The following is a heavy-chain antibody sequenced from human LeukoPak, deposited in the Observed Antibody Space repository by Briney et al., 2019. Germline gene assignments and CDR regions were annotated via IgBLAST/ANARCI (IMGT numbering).Heavy chain of an antibody. CDR3: TSANYGPAY. Sequence: GSLRLSCAASGFTFNTYSMNWVRQAPGKGLEWVANVNQDGSGKYYVDSVKGRFTISKDNAKNSLYLQMNSLRAEDTAVYYCTSANYGPAYWGQGTLVTVSS. D-gene: IGHD5-24*01. V-gene: IGHV3-7*01. CDR1: GFTFNTYS. J-gene: IGHJ4*02. CDR2: VNQDGSGK.